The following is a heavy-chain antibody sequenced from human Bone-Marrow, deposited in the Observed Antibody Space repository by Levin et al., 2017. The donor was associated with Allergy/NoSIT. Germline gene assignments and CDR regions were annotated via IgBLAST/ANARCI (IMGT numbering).Heavy chain of an antibody. CDR2: IYYTGTT. V-gene: IGHV4-39*07. J-gene: IGHJ4*02. D-gene: IGHD2-2*01. Sequence: GSLRLSCTVFGGSISSSDYHWGWLRQPPGKGLEWIGSIYYTGTTYYKPSLRSRVTISVDTSKNQFSLKLSSVTAADTAVYYCAREYASSAAHWGQGTMVTVSS. CDR3: AREYASSAAH. CDR1: GGSISSSDYH.